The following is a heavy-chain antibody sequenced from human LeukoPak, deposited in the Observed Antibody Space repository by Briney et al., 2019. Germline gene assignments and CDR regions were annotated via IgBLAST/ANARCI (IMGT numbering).Heavy chain of an antibody. CDR1: GGSFSGYY. J-gene: IGHJ5*02. CDR2: INHSGST. V-gene: IGHV4-34*01. CDR3: ARDLSTNWFDP. Sequence: SETLSLTCAVYGGSFSGYYWSWIRQPPGKGLEWIGEINHSGSTNYNPSLKSRVTISVDTSKNQFSLKLSSVTAADTAVYYCARDLSTNWFDPWGQGTLVTVSS.